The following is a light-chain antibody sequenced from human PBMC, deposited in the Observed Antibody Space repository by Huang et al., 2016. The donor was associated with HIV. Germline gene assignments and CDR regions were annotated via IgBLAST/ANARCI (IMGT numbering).Light chain of an antibody. CDR2: AAS. CDR3: QQLNVYPLT. V-gene: IGKV1-9*01. Sequence: IQLTQSPSSLSASVGDRVAITCRAREGIHSYLAWYQQKPGTAPKLLIYAASTLQSGVPSRFSGSGSGTDFALTISSLQREDLATDYCQQLNVYPLTFGGGTKVEIK. CDR1: EGIHSY. J-gene: IGKJ4*01.